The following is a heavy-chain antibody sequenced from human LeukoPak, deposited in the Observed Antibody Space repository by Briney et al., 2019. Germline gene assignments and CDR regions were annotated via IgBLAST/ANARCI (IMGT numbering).Heavy chain of an antibody. CDR2: MSSDGNAM. V-gene: IGHV3-30-3*01. CDR1: GFTFTAYL. Sequence: PGRSLRLACAASGFTFTAYLIHWVRQAPGKGVEWVAVMSSDGNAMFYADSVKGRFTISRDNSKNTLYLQMNSLRAEDTAVYYCVRESEYYFDHSASFDYWGQGTLVTVSS. J-gene: IGHJ4*02. CDR3: VRESEYYFDHSASFDY. D-gene: IGHD3-22*01.